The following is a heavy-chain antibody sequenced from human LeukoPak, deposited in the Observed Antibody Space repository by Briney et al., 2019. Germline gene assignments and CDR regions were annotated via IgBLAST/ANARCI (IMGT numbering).Heavy chain of an antibody. Sequence: GESLKISCKGSGYSFPSYWIGWVRQMPGKGLEWMGIIYPGDSDTRYSPSFQGQVTISADKSISTAYLQWSSLKASDTAMYYCARRGITRYGAGSTLDAFDIWGQGTMVTVSS. D-gene: IGHD3-10*02. CDR2: IYPGDSDT. J-gene: IGHJ3*02. CDR1: GYSFPSYW. V-gene: IGHV5-51*01. CDR3: ARRGITRYGAGSTLDAFDI.